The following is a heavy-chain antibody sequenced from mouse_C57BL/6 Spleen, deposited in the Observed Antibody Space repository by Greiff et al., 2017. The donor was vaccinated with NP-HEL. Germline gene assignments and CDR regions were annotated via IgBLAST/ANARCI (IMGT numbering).Heavy chain of an antibody. CDR2: IYPGDGDT. D-gene: IGHD1-1*01. V-gene: IGHV1-80*01. Sequence: QVQLQQSGAELVKPGASVKISCKASGYAFSSYWMNWVKQRPGKGLEWIGQIYPGDGDTNYNGKFKGKATLTADKSSSTAYMQLSSLTSEDSAVYFCARGLTTVPSGYFDVWGTGTTVTVSS. J-gene: IGHJ1*03. CDR3: ARGLTTVPSGYFDV. CDR1: GYAFSSYW.